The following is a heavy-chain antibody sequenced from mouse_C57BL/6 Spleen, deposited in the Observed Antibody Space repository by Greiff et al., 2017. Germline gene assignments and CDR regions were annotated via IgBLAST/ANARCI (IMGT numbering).Heavy chain of an antibody. CDR2: IHPNSGST. CDR3: ARHVDSSGYFAY. V-gene: IGHV1-64*01. J-gene: IGHJ3*01. CDR1: GYTFTSYW. D-gene: IGHD3-2*02. Sequence: VQLQQPGAELVKPGASVKLSCKASGYTFTSYWMHWVKQRPGQGLEWIGMIHPNSGSTNYNEKFKSKATLTVDKSSSTAYMQLSSLTSEDAAVYYCARHVDSSGYFAYWGQGTLVTVSA.